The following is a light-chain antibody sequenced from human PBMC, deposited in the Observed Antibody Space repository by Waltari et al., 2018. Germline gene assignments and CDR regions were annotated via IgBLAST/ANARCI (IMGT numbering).Light chain of an antibody. CDR1: SSDVGAYNS. CDR3: NSYTRSAVYV. CDR2: EVT. J-gene: IGLJ1*01. Sequence: QSALTQPASVSGSPGQSITVSCTGTSSDVGAYNSASWYQHHAGKAPKLIISEVTNRPSGVSDRFSGSKSGNTASLTISGLQAEDEADYYCNSYTRSAVYVFGTGTTVTVL. V-gene: IGLV2-14*01.